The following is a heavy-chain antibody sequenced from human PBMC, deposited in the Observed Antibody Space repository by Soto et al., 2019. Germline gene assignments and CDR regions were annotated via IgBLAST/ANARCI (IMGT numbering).Heavy chain of an antibody. V-gene: IGHV3-23*01. CDR2: ISDSGRTT. Sequence: DVQLLESGGGLVQPGGSLRLSCAASGFTFSSCAMSWVRQAPGKGLEWVSAISDSGRTTYSADSVKGRFTISRDNSKNTLYLQMNSLRAEDTAVYFCAKDSGSGWPSNFDYWGQGTLVTVSS. CDR1: GFTFSSCA. CDR3: AKDSGSGWPSNFDY. J-gene: IGHJ4*02. D-gene: IGHD6-25*01.